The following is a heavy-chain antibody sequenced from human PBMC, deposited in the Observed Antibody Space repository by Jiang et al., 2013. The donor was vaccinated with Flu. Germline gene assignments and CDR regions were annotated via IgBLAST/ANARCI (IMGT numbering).Heavy chain of an antibody. J-gene: IGHJ5*02. CDR3: ARERRITIFGVVITPNWFDP. CDR1: GDSVSSNSAA. CDR2: TYYRSKWYN. V-gene: IGHV6-1*01. Sequence: QTLSLTCAISGDSVSSNSAAWNWIRQSPSRGLEWLGRTYYRSKWYNDYAVSVKSRITINPDTSKNQFSLRLNSVTPEDTAVYYCARERRITIFGVVITPNWFDPWGQGTLVTVSS. D-gene: IGHD3-3*01.